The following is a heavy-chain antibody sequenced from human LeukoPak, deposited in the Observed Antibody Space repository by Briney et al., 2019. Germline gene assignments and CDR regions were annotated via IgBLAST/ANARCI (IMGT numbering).Heavy chain of an antibody. CDR1: GYTFINYG. CDR2: ISPYNGNT. V-gene: IGHV1-18*01. J-gene: IGHJ4*02. D-gene: IGHD6-19*01. CDR3: ARSRTVAGTWGGYFDY. Sequence: RGASVKVSCKASGYTFINYGISWVRQAPGQGLEWMAWISPYNGNTNYALRFQGRVTLTTDTSTSTGYMELRSLRSDDTAVYYCARSRTVAGTWGGYFDYWGQGTLVTVSS.